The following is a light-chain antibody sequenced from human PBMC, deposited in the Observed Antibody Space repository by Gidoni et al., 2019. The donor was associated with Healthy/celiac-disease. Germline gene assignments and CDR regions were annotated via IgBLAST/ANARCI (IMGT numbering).Light chain of an antibody. Sequence: DIQMTQSPSSLSASVGDRVTITCRASQSISSYLNWYQQKPGKAPKLLIYAASSLQSGVPSRFSGSGSGTDFTLTISSLQPEDFATYDCQQSYSTRSFAFGPGTKVDIK. CDR2: AAS. V-gene: IGKV1-39*01. CDR3: QQSYSTRSFA. CDR1: QSISSY. J-gene: IGKJ3*01.